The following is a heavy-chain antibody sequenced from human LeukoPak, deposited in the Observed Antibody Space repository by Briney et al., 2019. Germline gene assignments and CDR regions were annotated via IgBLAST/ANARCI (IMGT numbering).Heavy chain of an antibody. V-gene: IGHV1-2*02. Sequence: ASVKVSCKASGYTFTGYYTHWVRQAPGQGLEWMGWINPNSGGTNYAQKFQGRVTMTRDTSISTAYMELSRLRSDDTAVYYCARDDDSSGYYQSFAFDIWGQGTMVTVSS. CDR1: GYTFTGYY. CDR2: INPNSGGT. CDR3: ARDDDSSGYYQSFAFDI. D-gene: IGHD3-22*01. J-gene: IGHJ3*02.